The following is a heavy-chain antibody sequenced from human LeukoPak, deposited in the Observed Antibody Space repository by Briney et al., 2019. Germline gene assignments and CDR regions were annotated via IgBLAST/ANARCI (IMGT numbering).Heavy chain of an antibody. D-gene: IGHD6-19*01. CDR1: GFTFSSYG. CDR2: IWDDGSNE. V-gene: IGHV3-33*01. CDR3: ARDKGGWPRNAFDY. Sequence: GGSLRLSCAASGFTFSSYGMHWVRQARAKGLEWVAVIWDDGSNEYYADSVKGRCTISRDNSKNTLYLQMNSLRAEDTSIYYCARDKGGWPRNAFDYWGQGALVTVSS. J-gene: IGHJ4*02.